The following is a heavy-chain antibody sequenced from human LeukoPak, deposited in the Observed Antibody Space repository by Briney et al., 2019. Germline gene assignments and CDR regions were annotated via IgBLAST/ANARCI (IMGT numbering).Heavy chain of an antibody. CDR1: GYTFTSYD. D-gene: IGHD5-18*01. CDR3: ARGIQLCPVCYYYYMDV. Sequence: VASVKVSCKASGYTFTSYDINWVRQATGQGLEWMGWMNPNSGNTNYAQKLQGRVTMTTDTSTSTAYMELRSLRSDDTAVYYCARGIQLCPVCYYYYMDVWGKGTTVTVSS. V-gene: IGHV1-18*01. CDR2: MNPNSGNT. J-gene: IGHJ6*03.